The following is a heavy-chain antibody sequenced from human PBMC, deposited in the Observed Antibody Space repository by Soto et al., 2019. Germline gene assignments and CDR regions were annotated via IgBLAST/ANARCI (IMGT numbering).Heavy chain of an antibody. D-gene: IGHD3-22*01. V-gene: IGHV4-31*03. CDR1: GGSISSGGYY. Sequence: SETLSLTCTVSGGSISSGGYYWSWIRQHPGKGLEWIGYIYYSGSTYYNPSLKSRVTISVDTSKNQFSLKLSSVTAADTAVYYCARASYYDSSGYQIGPYYFDYWGQGTLVTVSS. CDR2: IYYSGST. J-gene: IGHJ4*02. CDR3: ARASYYDSSGYQIGPYYFDY.